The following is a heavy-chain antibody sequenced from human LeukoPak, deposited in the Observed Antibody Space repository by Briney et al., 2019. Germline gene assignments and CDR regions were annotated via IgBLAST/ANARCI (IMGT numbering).Heavy chain of an antibody. CDR2: IYYSGST. J-gene: IGHJ4*02. V-gene: IGHV4-30-4*08. CDR3: ATNPPLNTKKIIYSSGWYSDY. D-gene: IGHD6-19*01. CDR1: GGSISRGDYY. Sequence: TSQTLSLTCTVSGGSISRGDYYWSWIRQPPGKGLEWIGYIYYSGSTYYNPSLKSRVTISVDTSKNQSSLKLSSVTAADTAVYYCATNPPLNTKKIIYSSGWYSDYWGQGTLVTVSS.